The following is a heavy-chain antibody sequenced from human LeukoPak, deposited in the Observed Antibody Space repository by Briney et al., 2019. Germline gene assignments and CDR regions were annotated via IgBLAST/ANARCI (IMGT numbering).Heavy chain of an antibody. CDR3: ARGLVWSGDAPGLVFYGMDV. V-gene: IGHV4-34*01. D-gene: IGHD3-3*01. CDR2: INHGGST. CDR1: GGSFSGYY. J-gene: IGHJ6*02. Sequence: PSETLSLTCAVYGGSFSGYYWSWIRQPPGKGLEWIGEINHGGSTNYNPSLKSRVTISVDTSKNQFSLKLSSVTAADTAVYYCARGLVWSGDAPGLVFYGMDVWGQGTTVTVAS.